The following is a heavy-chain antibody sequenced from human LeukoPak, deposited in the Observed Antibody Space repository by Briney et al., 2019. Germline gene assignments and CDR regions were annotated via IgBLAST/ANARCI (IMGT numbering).Heavy chain of an antibody. CDR3: ARGNGTPVTPLNYFDY. CDR2: ISYDGSNK. J-gene: IGHJ4*02. V-gene: IGHV3-30-3*01. CDR1: GFTFNSYA. D-gene: IGHD2-15*01. Sequence: PGRSLRLSCAASGFTFNSYAMHWVRQAPGKGLEWVAVISYDGSNKHYADSVKGRFTISRDNSKNTLYLQMNSLRAEDTAVYYCARGNGTPVTPLNYFDYWGQGTLVTVSS.